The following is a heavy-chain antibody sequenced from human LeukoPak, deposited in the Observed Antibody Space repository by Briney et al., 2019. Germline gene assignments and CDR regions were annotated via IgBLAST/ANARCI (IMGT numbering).Heavy chain of an antibody. CDR3: ARALWFGETFPAY. CDR2: ISSSSSTI. CDR1: GLTISSYS. V-gene: IGHV3-48*01. D-gene: IGHD3-10*01. Sequence: GGSLRLSCAASGLTISSYSMNWVRQAPGKGLQWVSYISSSSSTIYYADSVEGRFTISRDNAKNSLYLQMNSLRAEDTAVYYCARALWFGETFPAYWGQGTLVTVSS. J-gene: IGHJ4*02.